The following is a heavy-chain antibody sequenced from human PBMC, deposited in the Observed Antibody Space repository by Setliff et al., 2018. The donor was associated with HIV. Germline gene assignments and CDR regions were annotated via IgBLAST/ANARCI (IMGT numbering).Heavy chain of an antibody. CDR3: TTDLSAPLTFFSDSSRFV. CDR1: GFTFSDAW. D-gene: IGHD3-22*01. J-gene: IGHJ4*02. V-gene: IGHV3-15*01. CDR2: IKSKTNGGTT. Sequence: GGSLSLSCTASGFTFSDAWMTWVRQAPGKGLEWVGRIKSKTNGGTTDFSAPVKGRFTISRDDSENTLYLQMNNLKAEATAVYYCTTDLSAPLTFFSDSSRFVWGQGTLVTVSS.